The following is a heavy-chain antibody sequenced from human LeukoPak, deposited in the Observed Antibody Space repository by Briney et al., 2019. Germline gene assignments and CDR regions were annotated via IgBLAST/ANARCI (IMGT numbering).Heavy chain of an antibody. CDR1: GYTLTELS. J-gene: IGHJ4*02. CDR3: ASYEYSGYRTFDY. Sequence: SVKVSCKVSGYTLTELSMHWVRQAPGKGLEWMGGIIPIFGTANYAQKFQGRVTITADKSTSTAYMELSSLRSEDTAVYYCASYEYSGYRTFDYWGQGTLVTVSS. D-gene: IGHD5-12*01. V-gene: IGHV1-69*06. CDR2: IIPIFGTA.